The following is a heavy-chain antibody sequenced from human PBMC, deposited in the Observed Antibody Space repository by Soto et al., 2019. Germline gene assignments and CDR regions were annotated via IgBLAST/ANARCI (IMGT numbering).Heavy chain of an antibody. CDR1: GFTFSSYA. CDR3: ARSENWNYLKSKSWFDP. Sequence: GGSLRLSCAASGFTFSSYAMSWVRQARGKGLEWVSSISSSSSYIYYADSVKGRFTISRDNAKNSLYLQMNSLRAEDTAVYYCARSENWNYLKSKSWFDPWGQGTLVTVSS. J-gene: IGHJ5*02. V-gene: IGHV3-21*01. CDR2: ISSSSSYI. D-gene: IGHD1-7*01.